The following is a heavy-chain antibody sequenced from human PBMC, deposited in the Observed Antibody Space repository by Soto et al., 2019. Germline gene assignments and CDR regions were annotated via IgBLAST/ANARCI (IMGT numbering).Heavy chain of an antibody. CDR2: ISAYNGNT. CDR3: AREGEAYDSSGYDAFDI. J-gene: IGHJ3*02. D-gene: IGHD3-22*01. Sequence: QVQLVQSGAEVKKPGASVKVSCKASGYTFTSYGISWVRQAPGQGLEWMGWISAYNGNTNYAQKLQGRVTMTTDTSTSTAYMERRSLRSDDTAVYYCAREGEAYDSSGYDAFDIWGQGTMVTVSS. CDR1: GYTFTSYG. V-gene: IGHV1-18*01.